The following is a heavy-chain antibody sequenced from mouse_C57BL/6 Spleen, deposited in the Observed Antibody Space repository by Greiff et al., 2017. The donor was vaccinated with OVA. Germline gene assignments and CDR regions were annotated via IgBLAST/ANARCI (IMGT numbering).Heavy chain of an antibody. V-gene: IGHV3-6*01. J-gene: IGHJ4*01. CDR3: ARITTVVAKAMDY. CDR1: GYSITSGYY. CDR2: ISYDGSN. D-gene: IGHD1-1*01. Sequence: DVKLQESGPGLVKPSQSLSLTCSVTGYSITSGYYWNWIRQFPGNKLEWMGYISYDGSNNYNPSLKNRISITRDTSKNQFFLKLNSVTTEDTATYYCARITTVVAKAMDYWGQGTSVTVSS.